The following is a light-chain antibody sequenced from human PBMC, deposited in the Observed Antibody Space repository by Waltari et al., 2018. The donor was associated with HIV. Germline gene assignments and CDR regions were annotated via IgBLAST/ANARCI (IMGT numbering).Light chain of an antibody. J-gene: IGLJ3*02. CDR3: GTWDSVKNVWV. V-gene: IGLV1-51*01. CDR1: SSNIGNNY. Sequence: QSVLTQPPSVSAAPGQTVTISCSGSSSNIGNNYVSWYKQVTGAAPKLVLYENNGRPSGIRERFSGSKSGTSATLDITGLQPGDEADYYCGTWDSVKNVWVFGGGTKLTVL. CDR2: ENN.